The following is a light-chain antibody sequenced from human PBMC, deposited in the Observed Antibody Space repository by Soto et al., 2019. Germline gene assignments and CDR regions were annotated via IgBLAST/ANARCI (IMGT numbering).Light chain of an antibody. V-gene: IGKV1-33*01. Sequence: IVLTQSPPSLSASVGGRVTITCQASHDISEYLSWYQQKQGMAPNLLIYDASTSQTGAPSRFSGSGYGTYFNLTITTLQPEDFGTYYCQQYDNLPITFGQGTRLEIK. CDR2: DAS. J-gene: IGKJ5*01. CDR1: HDISEY. CDR3: QQYDNLPIT.